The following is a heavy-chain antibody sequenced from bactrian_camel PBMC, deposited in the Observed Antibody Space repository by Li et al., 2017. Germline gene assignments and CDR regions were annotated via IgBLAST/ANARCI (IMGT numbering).Heavy chain of an antibody. Sequence: VQLVESGGGSVQAGGSLNLSCVANDYSYSDYCMGWFRQAPGAKREAVAAIFTRGGNTFYANSVKGRFTISQDNAKNTLYLQMNSVMPEDTAMYYCAADPYRFDTDCRSEFKYWGQGTQVTVS. V-gene: IGHV3S54*01. CDR1: DYSYSDYC. CDR3: AADPYRFDTDCRSEFKY. D-gene: IGHD2*01. J-gene: IGHJ4*01. CDR2: IFTRGGNT.